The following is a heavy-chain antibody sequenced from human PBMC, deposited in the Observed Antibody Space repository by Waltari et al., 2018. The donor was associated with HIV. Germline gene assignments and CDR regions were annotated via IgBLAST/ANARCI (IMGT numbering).Heavy chain of an antibody. J-gene: IGHJ5*02. D-gene: IGHD3-9*01. CDR1: GYTLPGPY. CDR3: ARRNYDILTGWGNWFDP. Sequence: QVQLVQSGAEVKKPGASVKVSCTASGYTLPGPYMPWLPQATGQGLEWMGWINPNSGGTNYAQKFQGRVTMTRDTSISTAYMELSRLRSDDTAVYYCARRNYDILTGWGNWFDPWGQGTLVTVSS. CDR2: INPNSGGT. V-gene: IGHV1-2*02.